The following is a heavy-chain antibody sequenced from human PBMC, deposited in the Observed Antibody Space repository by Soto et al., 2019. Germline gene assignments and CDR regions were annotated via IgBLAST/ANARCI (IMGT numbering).Heavy chain of an antibody. D-gene: IGHD2-2*01. CDR1: GGSISSSSYY. J-gene: IGHJ4*02. CDR2: VYYSGTT. CDR3: ARLIHCKTTSCYFDY. Sequence: QLQLQESGPGLVKPSETLSLTCTVSGGSISSSSYYWAWVRQSPGKGLEWIGSVYYSGTTYYNPSLKSRVTISGDTSKIQFSLKLSSVTAADTAVFYCARLIHCKTTSCYFDYWGQGTLVTVSS. V-gene: IGHV4-39*01.